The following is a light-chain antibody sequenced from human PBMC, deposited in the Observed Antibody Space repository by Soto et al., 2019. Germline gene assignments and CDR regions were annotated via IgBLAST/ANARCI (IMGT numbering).Light chain of an antibody. CDR3: LQATHCPRT. J-gene: IGKJ1*01. Sequence: DVVMTQTPLSSPVTLGQPASISCRSSQNLVHDNGNTYLSWLQQRPGQPPRLLIDKISNRLSGVPDRFSGSGAVTDFTLKISRVEAEDVAVYYGLQATHCPRTFGQGPMVEIE. CDR1: QNLVHDNGNTY. CDR2: KIS. V-gene: IGKV2-24*01.